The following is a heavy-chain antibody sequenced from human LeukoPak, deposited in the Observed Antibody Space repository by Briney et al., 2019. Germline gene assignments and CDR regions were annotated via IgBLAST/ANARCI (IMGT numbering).Heavy chain of an antibody. D-gene: IGHD6-13*01. V-gene: IGHV3-49*04. CDR1: GFTFSSYA. J-gene: IGHJ5*02. Sequence: GGSLRLSCAASGFTFSSYAMSWVRQAPGKGLEWVGFIRSKAYGGTTEYAASVKGRFTISGDDSKSIAYLQMNSLKTEDTAVYYCTRGVRSWYMWFDPWGQGTLVTVSS. CDR2: IRSKAYGGTT. CDR3: TRGVRSWYMWFDP.